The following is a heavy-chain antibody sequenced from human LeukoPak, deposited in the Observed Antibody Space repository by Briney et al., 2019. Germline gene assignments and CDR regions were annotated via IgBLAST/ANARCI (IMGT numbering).Heavy chain of an antibody. J-gene: IGHJ2*01. CDR1: GGSISSGDYY. D-gene: IGHD3-22*01. Sequence: SETLSLTCTVSGGSISSGDYYWSWIRQPPGKGLEWIGYIYYSGSTYYNPSLKSRVTISVDTSKNQFSLKLSSVTAADTAAYYCAGEYYYDSSGYYWYFDLWGRGTLVTVSS. V-gene: IGHV4-30-4*08. CDR3: AGEYYYDSSGYYWYFDL. CDR2: IYYSGST.